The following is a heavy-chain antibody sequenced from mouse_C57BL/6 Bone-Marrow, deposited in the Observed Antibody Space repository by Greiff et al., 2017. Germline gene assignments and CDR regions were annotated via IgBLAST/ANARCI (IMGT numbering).Heavy chain of an antibody. Sequence: QVQLQQSGAELARPGASVKMSCKASGYTFTSYTMHWVKQRPGQGLEWIGYINPSSGYTKYNQKFKDKATLTADKSSSTAYMQLRSLTSEDSAVYYCARVGYDYDGDWYFDVWGTGTTVTVSS. D-gene: IGHD2-4*01. J-gene: IGHJ1*03. V-gene: IGHV1-4*01. CDR2: INPSSGYT. CDR3: ARVGYDYDGDWYFDV. CDR1: GYTFTSYT.